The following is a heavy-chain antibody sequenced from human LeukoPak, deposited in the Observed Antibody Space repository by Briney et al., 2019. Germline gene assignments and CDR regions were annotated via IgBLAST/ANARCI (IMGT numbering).Heavy chain of an antibody. CDR1: GFTFNSYA. D-gene: IGHD1-26*01. Sequence: GGSLRLSCVASGFTFNSYAMNWVRQAPGKGLEWVAVISFDESHEYYADSVKGRFTISRDNARNSVYLQMASLRVEDTAVYYCARDPVEWELLLDYWGQGTLVTVSS. CDR3: ARDPVEWELLLDY. J-gene: IGHJ4*02. CDR2: ISFDESHE. V-gene: IGHV3-30*04.